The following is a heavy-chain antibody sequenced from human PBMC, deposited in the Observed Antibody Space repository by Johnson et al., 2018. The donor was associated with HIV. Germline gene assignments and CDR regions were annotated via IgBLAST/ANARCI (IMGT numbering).Heavy chain of an antibody. CDR2: ISYDGSNK. V-gene: IGHV3-30-3*01. CDR1: GFTFSSYA. J-gene: IGHJ3*02. CDR3: ARVRAGRENAFDI. Sequence: VHLVESGGGLVKPGRSLRLSCAASGFTFSSYAMHWVRQAPGKGLEWVAFISYDGSNKYYADSVKGRFTISRDNSKNTLSLQMNSPRVDDTAIYYCARVRAGRENAFDIWGQGTMVTVSS. D-gene: IGHD1-26*01.